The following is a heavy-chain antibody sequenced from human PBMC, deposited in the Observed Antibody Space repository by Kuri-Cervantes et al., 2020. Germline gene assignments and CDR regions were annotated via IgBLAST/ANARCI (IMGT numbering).Heavy chain of an antibody. CDR1: GFTFSSYS. CDR2: IKQDGSEK. V-gene: IGHV3-7*01. D-gene: IGHD3-3*01. Sequence: GESLKISCAASGFTFSSYSMNWVRQAPGKGLEWAANIKQDGSEKYYVDSVKGRFTISRNNAKNSLYLQMNSLRAEDTAVYYCARDWVYDFWSGYSPDYFDYWGQGTLVTVSS. J-gene: IGHJ4*02. CDR3: ARDWVYDFWSGYSPDYFDY.